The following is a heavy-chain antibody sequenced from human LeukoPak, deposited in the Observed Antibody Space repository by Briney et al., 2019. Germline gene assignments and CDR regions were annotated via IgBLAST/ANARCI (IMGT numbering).Heavy chain of an antibody. CDR2: IRSKANSYAT. CDR1: GFTFSGSA. D-gene: IGHD6-19*01. Sequence: GGSLRLSCAASGFTFSGSAMHWVRQASGKGLEWVGRIRSKANSYATAYAASVKGRFTISRDDSKNTAYLQMNSLKSEDTAVYYCTRLSWAGFDYWGQGNLVTVSS. J-gene: IGHJ4*02. CDR3: TRLSWAGFDY. V-gene: IGHV3-73*01.